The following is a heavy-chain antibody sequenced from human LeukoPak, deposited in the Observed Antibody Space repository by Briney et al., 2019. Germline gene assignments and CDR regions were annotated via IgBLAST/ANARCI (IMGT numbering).Heavy chain of an antibody. Sequence: TTGGSLRLSGAASGFAFSSYSMNWVRQAPGKGLEWVSSISSSSSYIYYADSVKGRFTISRDNAKNSLYLQMNSLRAEDTAVYYCARAGPPYCSSTSCDGMDVWGQGTTVTVSS. J-gene: IGHJ6*02. CDR2: ISSSSSYI. D-gene: IGHD2-2*01. CDR1: GFAFSSYS. CDR3: ARAGPPYCSSTSCDGMDV. V-gene: IGHV3-21*01.